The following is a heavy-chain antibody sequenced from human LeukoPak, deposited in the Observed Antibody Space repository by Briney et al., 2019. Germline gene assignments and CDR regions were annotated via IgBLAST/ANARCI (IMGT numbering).Heavy chain of an antibody. CDR1: GFTFSSYA. CDR3: ARGYQDYYYSYGMDV. V-gene: IGHV3-30*04. CDR2: ISYDGSNK. Sequence: GGSLTLSCAASGFTFSSYAMHWVRQAPGKGLEWVAVISYDGSNKYYADSVKGRFTISRDNSKNTLYLQMNSLRAEDTAVYYCARGYQDYYYSYGMDVWGKGTTVTVSS. D-gene: IGHD2-2*01. J-gene: IGHJ6*04.